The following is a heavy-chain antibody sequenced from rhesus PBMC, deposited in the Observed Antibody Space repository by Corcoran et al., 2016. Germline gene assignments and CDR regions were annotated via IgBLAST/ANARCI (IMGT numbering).Heavy chain of an antibody. CDR3: ARAYYNIWTGYYQYFDY. CDR2: IYSSNGNT. Sequence: QVQLQESGPGLLKPSDTLSLTFAVSFGSISGGYCWGWIRQPPGKGLEWIGSIYSSNGNTYYNPSLKSRVTISTDTSKNQFSLKLSSVTAADTAVYYCARAYYNIWTGYYQYFDYWGQGVLVTVSS. J-gene: IGHJ4*01. D-gene: IGHD3-3*01. V-gene: IGHV4S7*01. CDR1: FGSISGGYC.